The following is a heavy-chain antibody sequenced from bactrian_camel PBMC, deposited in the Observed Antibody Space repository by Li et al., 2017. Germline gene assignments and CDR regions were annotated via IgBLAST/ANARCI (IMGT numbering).Heavy chain of an antibody. D-gene: IGHD1*01. CDR2: IRRSGGET. V-gene: IGHV3S54*01. CDR3: ANLGSGIARL. CDR1: GHSRGSNC. Sequence: HVQLVESGGGSVQTGGSLRLSCVVSGHSRGSNCVGWYRLPQGRAPAEREGIAAIRRSGGETWYAGSVKGRFTISRDNAKNVLYLQMNSLKSEDTAMYYCANLGSGIARLWGQGTQVTVS. J-gene: IGHJ4*01.